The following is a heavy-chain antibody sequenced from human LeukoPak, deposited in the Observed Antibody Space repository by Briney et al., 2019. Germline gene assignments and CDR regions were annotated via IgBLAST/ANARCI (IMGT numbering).Heavy chain of an antibody. Sequence: GGSLRLSCAASGFTFSSYAMHWVRQAPGKGLEWVAVISYDGSNKYYADSVKGRFTISRDNAKNSLCLQMNSLRAEDTAVYYCARRNDVAVAGIDVWGQGTLVTVSS. CDR2: ISYDGSNK. V-gene: IGHV3-30-3*01. J-gene: IGHJ4*02. CDR1: GFTFSSYA. CDR3: ARRNDVAVAGIDV. D-gene: IGHD6-19*01.